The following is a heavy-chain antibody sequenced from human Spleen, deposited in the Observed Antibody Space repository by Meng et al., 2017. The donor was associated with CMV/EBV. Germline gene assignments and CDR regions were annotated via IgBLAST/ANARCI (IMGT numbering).Heavy chain of an antibody. Sequence: GGSLRLSCAASGFTFPNFALGWIRQAPGKGLEWVSSVSTGNAQYGADSVRGRFIISRDNSRKTLYLQMNSLRVEDTAVYYCVRGGITIFEPLDLWGQGTLVTVSS. CDR3: VRGGITIFEPLDL. CDR2: VSTGNAQ. D-gene: IGHD3-3*01. V-gene: IGHV3-23*01. J-gene: IGHJ5*02. CDR1: GFTFPNFA.